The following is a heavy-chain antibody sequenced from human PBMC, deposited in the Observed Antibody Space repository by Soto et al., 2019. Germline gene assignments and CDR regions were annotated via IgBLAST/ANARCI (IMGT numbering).Heavy chain of an antibody. CDR3: ARDCSSSSCSVWAY. Sequence: PWGSLRLSCAASGFSLISYAITFFRHSPVKWLEWVSGITASGEKLYYADSVKGRFTVSRDNSKNTLYLQMHSLRADDTAVYYCARDCSSSSCSVWAYWGQGTLVTVSS. D-gene: IGHD2-2*01. CDR2: ITASGEKL. V-gene: IGHV3-23*01. J-gene: IGHJ4*02. CDR1: GFSLISYA.